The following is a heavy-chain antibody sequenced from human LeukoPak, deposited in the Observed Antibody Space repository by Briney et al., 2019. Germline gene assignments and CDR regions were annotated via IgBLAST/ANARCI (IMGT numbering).Heavy chain of an antibody. V-gene: IGHV4-4*07. D-gene: IGHD2-2*01. CDR1: GGSISSYY. Sequence: SETLSLTCTVSGGSISSYYWSRIRQPAGKGLEWIGRIYTSGSTNYNPSLKSRVTMSVDTSKNQFSLKLSSVTAADTAVYYCARDTACSSTSCYYYYYYMDVWGKGTTVTVSS. J-gene: IGHJ6*03. CDR2: IYTSGST. CDR3: ARDTACSSTSCYYYYYYMDV.